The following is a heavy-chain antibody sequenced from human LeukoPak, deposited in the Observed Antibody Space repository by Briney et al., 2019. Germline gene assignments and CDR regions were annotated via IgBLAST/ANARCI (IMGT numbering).Heavy chain of an antibody. CDR1: GGSISSYY. V-gene: IGHV4-59*01. J-gene: IGHJ6*03. CDR2: IYYSGST. D-gene: IGHD3-10*01. CDR3: ARDLGSQPPNYYYYYMDV. Sequence: SETLSLTCTVSGGSISSYYWSWIRQPPGKGLEWIGYIYYSGSTNYNPSLKSRVTISVDTSKNQFSLKLSSVTAADTAVYYCARDLGSQPPNYYYYYMDVWGKGTTVTVSS.